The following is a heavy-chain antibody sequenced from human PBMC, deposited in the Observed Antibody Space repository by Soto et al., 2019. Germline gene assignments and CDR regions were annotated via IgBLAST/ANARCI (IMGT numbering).Heavy chain of an antibody. Sequence: QVQLQESGPGLVKPSQTLSLTCTVSGGSISSGGYYWSWIRQHPGKGLEWIGYIYYSGSTYYNPSLKSRVTISVDTSKNQCSLKLSSVTAADTAVYYCARAGCSSTSCYRAYYYYYGMDVWGQGTTVTVAS. CDR1: GGSISSGGYY. CDR3: ARAGCSSTSCYRAYYYYYGMDV. D-gene: IGHD2-2*01. CDR2: IYYSGST. J-gene: IGHJ6*02. V-gene: IGHV4-31*03.